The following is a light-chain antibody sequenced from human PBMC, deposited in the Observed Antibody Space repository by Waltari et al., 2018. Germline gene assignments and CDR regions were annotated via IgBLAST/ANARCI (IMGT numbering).Light chain of an antibody. CDR3: CSYTGGYTWV. CDR2: DVT. V-gene: IGLV2-11*01. Sequence: KAPKLLIHDVTRRPSGVPDRFSGSRSGNTASLTISGLQAEDEADYYCCSYTGGYTWVFGGGTKLTVL. J-gene: IGLJ3*02.